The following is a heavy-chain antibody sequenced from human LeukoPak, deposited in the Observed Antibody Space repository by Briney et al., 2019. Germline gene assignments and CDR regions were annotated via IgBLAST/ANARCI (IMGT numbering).Heavy chain of an antibody. Sequence: SETLSLTCTVSGGSISSSSYYWGWIRQPPGKGLEWIGSIYYGGSTYYNPSLKSRVTISVDTSKNQFSLKLSSVTAAETAVYYCAGDGVIAATYYGMDVWGQGTTVTVSS. CDR1: GGSISSSSYY. V-gene: IGHV4-39*01. CDR2: IYYGGST. CDR3: AGDGVIAATYYGMDV. J-gene: IGHJ6*02. D-gene: IGHD2-15*01.